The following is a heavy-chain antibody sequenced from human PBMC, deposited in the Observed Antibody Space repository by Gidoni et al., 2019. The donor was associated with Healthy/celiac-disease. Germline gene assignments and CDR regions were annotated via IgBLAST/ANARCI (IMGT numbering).Heavy chain of an antibody. CDR3: ARVDRSGAAAGTGDY. CDR2: INPSGGST. Sequence: INPSGGSTSHAQKFQGRVTMTRDTSTSTVYMELSSLRSEDTAVYYCARVDRSGAAAGTGDYWGQGTLVTVSS. D-gene: IGHD6-13*01. J-gene: IGHJ4*02. V-gene: IGHV1-46*03.